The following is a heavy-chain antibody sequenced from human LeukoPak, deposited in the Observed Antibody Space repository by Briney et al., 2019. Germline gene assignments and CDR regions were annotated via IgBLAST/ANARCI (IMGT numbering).Heavy chain of an antibody. V-gene: IGHV3-23*01. CDR3: ANRPNWDQTDY. CDR2: ISGSGGST. D-gene: IGHD1-1*01. Sequence: PGGSLRLSCAASGFTVSSNYMSWVRQAPGKGLEWVSAISGSGGSTYYADSVKGRFTISRDNSKNTLYLQMNSLRAEDTAVYYCANRPNWDQTDYWGQGTLVTVSS. J-gene: IGHJ4*02. CDR1: GFTVSSNY.